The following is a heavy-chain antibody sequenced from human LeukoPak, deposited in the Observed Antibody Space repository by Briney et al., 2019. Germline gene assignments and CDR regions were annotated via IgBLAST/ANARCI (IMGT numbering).Heavy chain of an antibody. CDR2: IQFHGSDI. V-gene: IGHV3-30*02. CDR3: AKDNPIEKVPGLGPGP. J-gene: IGHJ5*02. Sequence: AGGSLRLSCAASGFTFTNSGMHWVRQAPGRGLEWVAFIQFHGSDIFYADSVEGRFTISRDNSKNTLYLQMNSLRPEDTAVYYCAKDNPIEKVPGLGPGPWGQGTLVTVSS. CDR1: GFTFTNSG. D-gene: IGHD2-2*01.